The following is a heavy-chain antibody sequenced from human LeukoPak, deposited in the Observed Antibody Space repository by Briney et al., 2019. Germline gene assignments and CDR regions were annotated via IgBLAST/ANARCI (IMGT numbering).Heavy chain of an antibody. J-gene: IGHJ4*02. CDR1: LGSFSGYY. CDR3: ASGGMTTVTEFVC. D-gene: IGHD4-4*01. V-gene: IGHV4-34*01. Sequence: PSWTLSLTCAVYLGSFSGYYWSWIRQPPGRGVEWIGEINHSGSTNYKPSLKSRVTIAVDTSKNQFSLKLSSVTAADTAVYYCASGGMTTVTEFVCWGQGTLVTVSS. CDR2: INHSGST.